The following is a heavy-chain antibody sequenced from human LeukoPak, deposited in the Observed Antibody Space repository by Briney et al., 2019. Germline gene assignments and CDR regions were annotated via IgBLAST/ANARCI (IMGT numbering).Heavy chain of an antibody. CDR3: ARRAYSSGWYYFDY. Sequence: SETLSLTCTVSGGSISSYYWSWLRQPPGKGLEWVGYIYYSGSTNYNPFLKRRVTISVDTSKNQFSLKLSSVTAADTAMYYCARRAYSSGWYYFDYWGRGTLVTVSS. V-gene: IGHV4-59*01. CDR2: IYYSGST. D-gene: IGHD6-19*01. J-gene: IGHJ4*02. CDR1: GGSISSYY.